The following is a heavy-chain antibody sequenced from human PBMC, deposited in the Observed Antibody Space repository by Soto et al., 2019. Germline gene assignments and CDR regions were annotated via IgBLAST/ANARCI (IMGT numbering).Heavy chain of an antibody. V-gene: IGHV4-31*03. CDR2: IYYSGST. J-gene: IGHJ4*02. CDR3: ARGGDDIVVVPDAHHFDY. CDR1: GGSISSGGYY. D-gene: IGHD2-2*01. Sequence: PSETLSLTCTVSGGSISSGGYYWSWIRQHPGKGLEWIGYIYYSGSTYYNPSLKSRVTISVDTSKNQFSLKLSSVTAADTAVYYCARGGDDIVVVPDAHHFDYWGQGTLVTVSS.